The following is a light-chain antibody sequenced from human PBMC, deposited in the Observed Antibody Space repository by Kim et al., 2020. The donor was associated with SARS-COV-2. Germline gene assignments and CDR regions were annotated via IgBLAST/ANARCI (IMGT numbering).Light chain of an antibody. CDR3: QQYGSSPYS. CDR2: GAS. CDR1: QSVGSNF. Sequence: LSPGDRATLSCRASQSVGSNFLAWFQQKPGQAPWLLIYGASSRATGIPDRFSGSGSGTDFTLTINRLEPEDFAVYYCQQYGSSPYSFGQGTKLEI. J-gene: IGKJ2*03. V-gene: IGKV3-20*01.